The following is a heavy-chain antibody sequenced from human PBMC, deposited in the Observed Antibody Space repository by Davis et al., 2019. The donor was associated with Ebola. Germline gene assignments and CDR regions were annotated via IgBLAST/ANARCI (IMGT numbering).Heavy chain of an antibody. V-gene: IGHV4-59*08. CDR2: ISHRGLT. Sequence: SETLSLTCTVSNGSISGYYWGWIRQTPGKGLEWIGYISHRGLTKYNPSLNSRVTISIDTSKNQFSLKLSSVTAADTAVYYCARTIVVVPAAIHLYYYYYMDVWGKGTTVTVSS. CDR1: NGSISGYY. D-gene: IGHD2-2*02. CDR3: ARTIVVVPAAIHLYYYYYMDV. J-gene: IGHJ6*03.